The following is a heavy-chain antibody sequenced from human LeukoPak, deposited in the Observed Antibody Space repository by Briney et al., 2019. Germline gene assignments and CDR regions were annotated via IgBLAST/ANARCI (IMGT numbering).Heavy chain of an antibody. Sequence: SETLSLTCTVSGGSISSYYWSWIRQPPGKGLEWIGYIYYSGSTNYNPSLKSRVTISVDTSKNQFSLKLSSVTAADTAVYYCARGSSSSLYYYYMDIWGKGTTVTVSS. D-gene: IGHD6-13*01. J-gene: IGHJ6*03. V-gene: IGHV4-59*01. CDR3: ARGSSSSLYYYYMDI. CDR2: IYYSGST. CDR1: GGSISSYY.